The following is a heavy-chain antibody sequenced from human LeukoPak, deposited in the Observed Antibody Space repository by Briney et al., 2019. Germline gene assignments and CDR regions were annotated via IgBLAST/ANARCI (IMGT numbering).Heavy chain of an antibody. Sequence: PSGTLSLTCTVSGGSISSYYWSWIRQPPGKGLEWIGYIYYSGSTNYNPSLKSRVTISVDTSKNQFSLKLSSVTAADTAVYYCARVSYYDSSGYYYYYYYMDVWGKGTTVTVSS. J-gene: IGHJ6*03. D-gene: IGHD3-22*01. CDR2: IYYSGST. CDR1: GGSISSYY. V-gene: IGHV4-59*01. CDR3: ARVSYYDSSGYYYYYYYMDV.